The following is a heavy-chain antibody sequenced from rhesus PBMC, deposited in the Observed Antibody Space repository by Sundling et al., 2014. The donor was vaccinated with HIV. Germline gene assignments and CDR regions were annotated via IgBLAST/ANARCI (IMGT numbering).Heavy chain of an antibody. CDR2: IHSGGDNT. CDR3: AKPPYGSSPFDY. D-gene: IGHD4-29*01. Sequence: EVQLVESGGGLAKPGGSLRLSCAASGSTFSDYYMDWVRQAPGKGLEWVSRIHSGGDNTWYADSVKGRFTISRDNRKSRLYLQMDSLRAEDTAVYYCAKPPYGSSPFDYWGQGVLVSVSS. CDR1: GSTFSDYY. V-gene: IGHV3-178*02. J-gene: IGHJ4*01.